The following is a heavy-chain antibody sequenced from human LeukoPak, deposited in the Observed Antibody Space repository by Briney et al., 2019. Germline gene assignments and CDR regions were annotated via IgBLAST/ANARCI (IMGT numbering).Heavy chain of an antibody. Sequence: GGSLRLSCAASGFILNSYGMHWVRQAPGKGLEWVADIWFDGKNQHFADSVRGRFAISRDNSKNTVYLQINSLRAEDTAVYYCASPYYYDSSGLGYWGQGTLVTVSS. D-gene: IGHD3-22*01. CDR3: ASPYYYDSSGLGY. V-gene: IGHV3-33*03. CDR2: IWFDGKNQ. CDR1: GFILNSYG. J-gene: IGHJ4*02.